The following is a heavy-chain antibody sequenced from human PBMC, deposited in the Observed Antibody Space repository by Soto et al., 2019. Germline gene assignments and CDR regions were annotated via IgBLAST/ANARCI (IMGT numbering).Heavy chain of an antibody. Sequence: GSSLKVSCTASGNTFTSYDINWVRQATGHGLEWMGWINPNSGNIGYAQKFQGRVTMTRDTAIRTAYMEVSRLRSDDTAVYYCARGRASGSYYLLDYWGQGTLVTVSS. J-gene: IGHJ4*02. D-gene: IGHD3-10*01. CDR1: GNTFTSYD. CDR2: INPNSGNI. V-gene: IGHV1-8*01. CDR3: ARGRASGSYYLLDY.